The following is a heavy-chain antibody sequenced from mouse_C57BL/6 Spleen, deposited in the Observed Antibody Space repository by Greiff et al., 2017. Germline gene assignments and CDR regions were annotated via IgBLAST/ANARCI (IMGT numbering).Heavy chain of an antibody. Sequence: EVKLVESGEGLVKPGGSLKLSCAASGFTFSSYAMYWVRQTPEKRLEWVAYIRSGGDYIYYADTVKGRFTISRDNARNTLYLQISSLKSEDTAMYYCTRDPHYYGSSYSYWYFDVWGTGTTVTVSS. CDR3: TRDPHYYGSSYSYWYFDV. CDR1: GFTFSSYA. CDR2: IRSGGDYI. J-gene: IGHJ1*03. V-gene: IGHV5-9-1*02. D-gene: IGHD1-1*01.